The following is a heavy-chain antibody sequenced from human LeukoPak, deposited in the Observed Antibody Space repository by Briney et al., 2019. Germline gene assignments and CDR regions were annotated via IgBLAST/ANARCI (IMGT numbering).Heavy chain of an antibody. CDR1: GGSISSYY. CDR3: ARDHPDSSGWYLNWFDP. D-gene: IGHD6-19*01. V-gene: IGHV4-4*07. J-gene: IGHJ5*02. CDR2: IYTSGST. Sequence: PSETLSLTCTVSGGSISSYYWSWIRQPAGKGLEWIGRIYTSGSTNYNPSLKSRVTMSVDTSKNQFSLKLSSVTAADTAVYYCARDHPDSSGWYLNWFDPWGQGTLVTVSS.